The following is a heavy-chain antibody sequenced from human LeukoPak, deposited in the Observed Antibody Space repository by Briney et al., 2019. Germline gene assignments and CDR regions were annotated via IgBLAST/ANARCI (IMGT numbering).Heavy chain of an antibody. CDR1: GGSFSGYY. D-gene: IGHD5-18*01. CDR2: INHSGST. Sequence: SETLSLTCAVYGGSFSGYYWSWIRQPPGKGLEWIGEINHSGSTNYNPSLKSRVTISVDASKNQFSLKLSSVTAADTAVYYCARGGGNTAMVKSPAWFDPWGQGTLVTVSS. J-gene: IGHJ5*02. CDR3: ARGGGNTAMVKSPAWFDP. V-gene: IGHV4-34*01.